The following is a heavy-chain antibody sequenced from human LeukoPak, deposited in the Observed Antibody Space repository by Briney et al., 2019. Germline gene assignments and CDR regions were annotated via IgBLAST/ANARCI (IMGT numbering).Heavy chain of an antibody. CDR3: ARGDSSSYRRRTFDY. D-gene: IGHD6-6*01. CDR1: GYTFTSYY. V-gene: IGHV1-46*01. CDR2: INPSGGST. Sequence: GASVKVSCKASGYTFTSYYMHWVRQAPGQGLEWMGIINPSGGSTSYAQKFQGRVTMTRDMSTSTVYMELSSLRSEDTAVYYCARGDSSSYRRRTFDYWGQGTLVTVSS. J-gene: IGHJ4*02.